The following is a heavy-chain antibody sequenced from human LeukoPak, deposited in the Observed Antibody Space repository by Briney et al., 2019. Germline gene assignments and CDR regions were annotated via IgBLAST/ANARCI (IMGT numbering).Heavy chain of an antibody. V-gene: IGHV3-33*01. CDR3: ARDSSGYAY. Sequence: GGSLRLSCAASGFTFSSYGRQWVRQAPGKGLEWVAVIWYDGSNKYYADSVKGRFTISRDNAKNSLYLQMNSLRAEDTAVYYCARDSSGYAYWGQGTLVTVSS. CDR2: IWYDGSNK. J-gene: IGHJ4*02. D-gene: IGHD3-22*01. CDR1: GFTFSSYG.